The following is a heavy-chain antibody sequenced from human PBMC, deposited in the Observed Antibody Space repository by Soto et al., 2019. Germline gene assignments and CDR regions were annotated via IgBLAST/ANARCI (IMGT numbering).Heavy chain of an antibody. D-gene: IGHD1-26*01. Sequence: SETLSLTCTVSGGSISSYYWSWIRQPPGKGLEWIGYIYYSGSTNYNPSLKSRVTISVDTSKNQFSLKLSSVTAADTAVYYCARDRGYSGSIDYWGQGTLVTVSS. CDR2: IYYSGST. CDR1: GGSISSYY. V-gene: IGHV4-59*01. CDR3: ARDRGYSGSIDY. J-gene: IGHJ4*02.